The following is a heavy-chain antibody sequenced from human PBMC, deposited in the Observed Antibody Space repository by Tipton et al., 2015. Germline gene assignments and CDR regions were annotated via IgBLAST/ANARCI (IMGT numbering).Heavy chain of an antibody. CDR3: ARSGYTYGMDV. J-gene: IGHJ6*02. V-gene: IGHV4-30-2*01. CDR1: GGSINTDSDY. CDR2: IYQGGST. D-gene: IGHD5-12*01. Sequence: TLSLTCTASGGSINTDSDYWGWIRQPPGKGLEWIGYIYQGGSTYYNPSLKSRVTMSVDRPKNQFSLKLTSVTAADTAVYYCARSGYTYGMDVWGQGTTVTVSS.